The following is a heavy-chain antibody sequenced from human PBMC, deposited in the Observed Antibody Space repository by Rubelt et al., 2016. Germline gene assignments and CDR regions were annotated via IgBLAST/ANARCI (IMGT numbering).Heavy chain of an antibody. Sequence: AMHWVRQAPGKGLEWVAVISYDGSNKYYADSVKGRFTISRDNAKNSLYLQMNSLRAEDTAVYYCARDHYYDSSGYYPYYYGMDVWGQGTTVTVSS. D-gene: IGHD3-22*01. V-gene: IGHV3-30*04. CDR3: ARDHYYDSSGYYPYYYGMDV. CDR2: ISYDGSNK. J-gene: IGHJ6*02. CDR1: A.